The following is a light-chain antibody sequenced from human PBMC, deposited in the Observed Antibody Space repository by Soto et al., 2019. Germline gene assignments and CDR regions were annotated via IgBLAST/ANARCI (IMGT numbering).Light chain of an antibody. CDR3: QQYNNWPPWT. CDR1: QSVSSN. V-gene: IGKV3-15*01. CDR2: GAS. Sequence: EIVMTQSPATLSVSPGERATLSCRASQSVSSNLAWYQQKPGQAPRLLIYGASTRATGIPARFSGSGSGTECTLTISSLQSADFAVYYCQQYNNWPPWTFGQGTKVEIK. J-gene: IGKJ1*01.